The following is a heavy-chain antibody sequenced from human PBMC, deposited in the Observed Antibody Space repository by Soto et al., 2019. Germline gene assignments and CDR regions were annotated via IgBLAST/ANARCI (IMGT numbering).Heavy chain of an antibody. D-gene: IGHD6-13*01. CDR2: ILYDGSNE. J-gene: IGHJ6*02. V-gene: IGHV3-30*18. CDR1: GFTFSAYG. Sequence: QVQLVESGGGVVQPGRSLRLSCAASGFTFSAYGMHWVRQAPGKGLEWVAIILYDGSNEYYADSVKGRFTISRDNSKNTLYLQMNALRAEDTAVYYCAKDRGYMYNYYGMDVWGQGTTVTVS. CDR3: AKDRGYMYNYYGMDV.